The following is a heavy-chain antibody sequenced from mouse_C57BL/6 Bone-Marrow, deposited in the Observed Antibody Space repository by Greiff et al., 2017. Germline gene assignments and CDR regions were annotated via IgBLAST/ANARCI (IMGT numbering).Heavy chain of an antibody. CDR1: GYTFTSYG. D-gene: IGHD2-1*01. CDR2: IYPRSGNT. J-gene: IGHJ3*01. CDR3: SRTVNYEFFAY. V-gene: IGHV1-81*01. Sequence: VQLQQSGAELARPGASVKLSCKASGYTFTSYGISWVKQRTGQGLEWICEIYPRSGNTSYNEKFKGKATLTADKSSSPAYMELRSLTSDDSAVYFFSRTVNYEFFAYWGQGTLVTVSA.